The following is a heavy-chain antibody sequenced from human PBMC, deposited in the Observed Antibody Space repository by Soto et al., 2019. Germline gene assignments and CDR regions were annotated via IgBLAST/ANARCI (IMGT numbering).Heavy chain of an antibody. CDR3: AKKSERYSNAFDI. Sequence: QLQLVQSGPEVKKPGTSVKVSCKASGFTSSNTAVQWVRQARGERLEWIGWIVVGSGKTNYAQKFQVRVTITRDMSTNTTYMELSSLRSDDTAVYYCAKKSERYSNAFDIWGQGTMVTVSS. CDR2: IVVGSGKT. V-gene: IGHV1-58*01. CDR1: GFTSSNTA. J-gene: IGHJ3*02. D-gene: IGHD1-1*01.